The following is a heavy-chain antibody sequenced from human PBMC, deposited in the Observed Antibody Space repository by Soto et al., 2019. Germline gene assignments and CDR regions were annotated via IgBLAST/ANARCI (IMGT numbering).Heavy chain of an antibody. D-gene: IGHD2-15*01. V-gene: IGHV1-69*01. J-gene: IGHJ6*02. CDR1: GGTFSSYA. Sequence: PGPQVKVSCKASGGTFSSYAISWVRQAPGQGLEWMGGIIPIFGTANYAQKFQGRVTITADESTSTAYMELSSLRSEDTAVYYCARDSGRAIVVVVAATRRGYYYYYGMDVWGQGTTVTVSS. CDR3: ARDSGRAIVVVVAATRRGYYYYYGMDV. CDR2: IIPIFGTA.